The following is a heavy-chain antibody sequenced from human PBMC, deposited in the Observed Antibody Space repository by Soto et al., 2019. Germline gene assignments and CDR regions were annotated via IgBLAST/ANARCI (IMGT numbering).Heavy chain of an antibody. Sequence: ESGGGLVQPGRSLRLSCAASGFTFDDYAMHWVRQAPGKGLEWVSGISWNSGSIGYADSVKGRFTISRDNAKNSLYLQMNSLRAEDTALYYCAKDWIDILTGIDYWGQGTLVTVSS. CDR2: ISWNSGSI. CDR1: GFTFDDYA. J-gene: IGHJ4*02. V-gene: IGHV3-9*01. CDR3: AKDWIDILTGIDY. D-gene: IGHD3-9*01.